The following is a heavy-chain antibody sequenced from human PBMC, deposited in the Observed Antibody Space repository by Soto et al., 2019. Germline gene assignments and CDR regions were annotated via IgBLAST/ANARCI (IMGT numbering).Heavy chain of an antibody. J-gene: IGHJ3*01. CDR2: IIVAGGRT. Sequence: ASVKVSCKTSGFTFTNSAVQWVRQARGQRLEWIGWIIVAGGRTNYAREVQERVTISRDTSTSTAYMELSGLRSEDTAVYYCVAELYSGGGCCSFDFWGQGTMVTVSS. V-gene: IGHV1-58*01. CDR3: VAELYSGGGCCSFDF. D-gene: IGHD2-21*02. CDR1: GFTFTNSA.